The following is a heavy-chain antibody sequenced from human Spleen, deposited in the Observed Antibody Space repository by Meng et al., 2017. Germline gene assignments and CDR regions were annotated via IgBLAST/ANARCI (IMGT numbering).Heavy chain of an antibody. CDR3: ARYAAQVRDYFDS. V-gene: IGHV4-61*08. CDR2: IYSSGTT. CDR1: GGSVSSAGSY. J-gene: IGHJ4*02. D-gene: IGHD6-13*01. Sequence: SETLSLTCTVSGGSVSSAGSYWSWIRQAPGKGLEWIGYIYSSGTTNYNPSLKSRVTVTVDMSKNQFSLNLSSVTAADTALYYCARYAAQVRDYFDSWGQGTLVTVSS.